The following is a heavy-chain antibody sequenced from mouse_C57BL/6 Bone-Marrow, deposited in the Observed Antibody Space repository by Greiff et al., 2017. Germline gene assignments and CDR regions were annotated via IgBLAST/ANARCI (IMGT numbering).Heavy chain of an antibody. J-gene: IGHJ3*01. CDR2: IDPENGDT. D-gene: IGHD2-14*01. CDR3: TTWGYFCAY. CDR1: GFNIKDDY. Sequence: VQLQQSGAELVRPGASVKLSCTASGFNIKDDYMHWVKQRPEQGLEWIGWIDPENGDTEYASKFQGKATITADTSSNTAYLQLSSLTSEDTAVYSCTTWGYFCAYWGQGTLVTVSA. V-gene: IGHV14-4*01.